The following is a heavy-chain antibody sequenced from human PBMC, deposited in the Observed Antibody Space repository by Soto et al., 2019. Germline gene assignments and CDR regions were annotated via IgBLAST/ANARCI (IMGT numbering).Heavy chain of an antibody. Sequence: SETLSLTCTVSGGSISSYYWSWIRQPPGKGLEWIGYIYYSGSTNYNPSLKSRVTISVDTSKNQFSLKLSSVTAADTAVYYSASLLGYCSGGSCYPMGWFDPWGQGTLVTVSS. V-gene: IGHV4-59*01. J-gene: IGHJ5*02. D-gene: IGHD2-15*01. CDR1: GGSISSYY. CDR3: ASLLGYCSGGSCYPMGWFDP. CDR2: IYYSGST.